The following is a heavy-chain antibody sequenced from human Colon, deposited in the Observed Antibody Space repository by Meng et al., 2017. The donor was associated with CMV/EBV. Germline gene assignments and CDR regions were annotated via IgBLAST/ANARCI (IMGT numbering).Heavy chain of an antibody. V-gene: IGHV3-11*04. J-gene: IGHJ4*02. Sequence: GGSLRLSCAASGFNFSDYYMSWIRQAPGKGLDWISYITNSGITTYYADSVRDRFTISRDNAKNSLYLHMNSLRAEDTAVYYCARDQPGIIDFDYWGQGALVTVSS. CDR2: ITNSGITT. CDR3: ARDQPGIIDFDY. CDR1: GFNFSDYY. D-gene: IGHD3-10*01.